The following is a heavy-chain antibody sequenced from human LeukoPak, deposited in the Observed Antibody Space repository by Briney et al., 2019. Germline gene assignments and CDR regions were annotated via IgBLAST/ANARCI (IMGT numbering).Heavy chain of an antibody. D-gene: IGHD4-17*01. CDR1: GYTFTGYY. CDR2: INPNSGST. J-gene: IGHJ4*02. CDR3: ARDNGDYGDYYSDY. Sequence: ASVKVSCKASGYTFTGYYMHWVRQAPGQGLEWMGWINPNSGSTNYAQKFQGRVTMTRDTSISTAYMELSRLRPDDTAVYYCARDNGDYGDYYSDYWGQGTLVTVSS. V-gene: IGHV1-2*02.